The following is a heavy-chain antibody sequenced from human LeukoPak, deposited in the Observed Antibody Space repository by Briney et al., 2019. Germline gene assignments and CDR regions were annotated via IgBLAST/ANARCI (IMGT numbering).Heavy chain of an antibody. V-gene: IGHV3-53*01. D-gene: IGHD2-2*01. Sequence: QPGGSLRLSCAASGFPFSSNYMSWVGQAPGKGLEWVSVIYSGGSTYYSDSVKGRFTISRDNSKNTLYLQMNSLRAEDTAVYYCAIVPAAITYFHHWGQATLVTVSS. CDR1: GFPFSSNY. CDR3: AIVPAAITYFHH. J-gene: IGHJ1*01. CDR2: IYSGGST.